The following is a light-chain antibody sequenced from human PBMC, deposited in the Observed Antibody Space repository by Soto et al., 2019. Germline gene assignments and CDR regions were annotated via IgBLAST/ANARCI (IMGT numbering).Light chain of an antibody. V-gene: IGKV3-15*01. J-gene: IGKJ4*01. CDR1: QSVNIN. Sequence: EIAMTQSPATLSVSPGERAALSCRASQSVNINLAWYQQKPGQAPRLLIYGASTRATGIPARFSGSGSGTVFTLTISSLQSEDFAVYYRQQYNNWPLTFGGGTKVEIK. CDR3: QQYNNWPLT. CDR2: GAS.